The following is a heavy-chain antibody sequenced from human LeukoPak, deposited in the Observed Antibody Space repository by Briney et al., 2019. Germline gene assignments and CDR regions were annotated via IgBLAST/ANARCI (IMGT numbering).Heavy chain of an antibody. CDR1: GFTFHDHG. J-gene: IGHJ4*02. Sequence: PGGSLRLSCAASGFTFHDHGMSWVRQVPGKGLEWVSALNWNGDNTGYADSVMGRFTISRDNAKKSLYLQMNSLTAEDSAYYYCAREEGPYFDCWGQGTLVTVSS. CDR3: AREEGPYFDC. V-gene: IGHV3-20*04. CDR2: LNWNGDNT.